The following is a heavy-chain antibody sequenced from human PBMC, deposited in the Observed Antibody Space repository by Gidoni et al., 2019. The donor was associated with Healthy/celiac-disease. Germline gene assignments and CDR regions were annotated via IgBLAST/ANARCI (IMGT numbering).Heavy chain of an antibody. V-gene: IGHV3-7*04. CDR2: IKQDGSEK. CDR3: ARGPYYDFWSGSDIFDY. J-gene: IGHJ4*02. Sequence: EVQLVESGGGLVQPGGSLRLSCAASGFTFSSYWLSWVRQAPGKGLEWVANIKQDGSEKDYVDSVKGRFTISRDNAKNSLYLQMNSLRAEDTAVYYCARGPYYDFWSGSDIFDYWGQGTLVTVSS. D-gene: IGHD3-3*01. CDR1: GFTFSSYW.